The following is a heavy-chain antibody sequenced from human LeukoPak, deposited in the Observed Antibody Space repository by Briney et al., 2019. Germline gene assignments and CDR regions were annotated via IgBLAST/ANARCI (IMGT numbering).Heavy chain of an antibody. J-gene: IGHJ4*02. CDR1: GYIITNYW. Sequence: GESLKISCKGSGYIITNYWIGWVRQMPGKGLEWMGITFPGESHTRYSPSFQGQVTISADKSITTAYLQWNSLKASDSAMYYCARHVGDWAAGAGYFDYWGQGTLVTVSS. D-gene: IGHD6-13*01. CDR3: ARHVGDWAAGAGYFDY. V-gene: IGHV5-51*01. CDR2: TFPGESHT.